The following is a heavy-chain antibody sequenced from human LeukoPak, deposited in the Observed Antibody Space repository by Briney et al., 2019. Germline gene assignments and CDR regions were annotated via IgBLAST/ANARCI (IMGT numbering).Heavy chain of an antibody. D-gene: IGHD6-19*01. J-gene: IGHJ3*02. CDR2: IYYSGST. CDR1: GGSISSYY. Sequence: SETLSLTCTVSGGSISSYYWSWIRQFPGKGQEWIGYIYYSGSTNYNPSLKSRVTISVDTSKNQFSLKLSSVTAADTAVYYCARPYSSGYRGAFDIWGQGTMVTVSS. CDR3: ARPYSSGYRGAFDI. V-gene: IGHV4-59*01.